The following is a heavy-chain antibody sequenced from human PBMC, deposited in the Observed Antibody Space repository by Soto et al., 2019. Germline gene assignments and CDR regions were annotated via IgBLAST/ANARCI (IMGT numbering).Heavy chain of an antibody. Sequence: ASVKVSCKASGYTFANYDINWLRQAAGQGLEWMGWMSPSSGDTSYAQKFQGRVTMTTDTSTSTAYMELRSLRSDDTAVYYCARDTSDIVVVPAAMSADYWGQGTLVTVSS. CDR3: ARDTSDIVVVPAAMSADY. D-gene: IGHD2-2*01. J-gene: IGHJ4*02. V-gene: IGHV1-8*01. CDR1: GYTFANYD. CDR2: MSPSSGDT.